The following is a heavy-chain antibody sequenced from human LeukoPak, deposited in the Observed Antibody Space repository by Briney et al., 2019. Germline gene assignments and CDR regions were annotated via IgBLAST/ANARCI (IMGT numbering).Heavy chain of an antibody. J-gene: IGHJ4*02. V-gene: IGHV4-30-4*01. CDR2: IYYSGST. CDR3: ARIGGITMVRGVPGYYFDY. CDR1: GGSISSGDYY. Sequence: SETLSLTCTVSGGSISSGDYYWSWIRQPPGKGLEWIGYIYYSGSTYYNPSLKSRVTISVDTSKNQFSLKLSSVTAADTAVYYCARIGGITMVRGVPGYYFDYWGQGTLGTVSS. D-gene: IGHD3-10*01.